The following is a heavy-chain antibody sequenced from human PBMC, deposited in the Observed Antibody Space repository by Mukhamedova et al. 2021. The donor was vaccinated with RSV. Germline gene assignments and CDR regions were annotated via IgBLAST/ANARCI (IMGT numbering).Heavy chain of an antibody. J-gene: IGHJ4*02. CDR3: AREPFYYASMGH. D-gene: IGHD3-22*01. Sequence: VRQAPGKGLEWVSSISSSSYIYYADSVKGRFTISRDNAKHSLYLQMNSLRAEDTAVYYCAREPFYYASMGHWGQATLVTVPS. V-gene: IGHV3-69-1*01. CDR2: ISSSSYI.